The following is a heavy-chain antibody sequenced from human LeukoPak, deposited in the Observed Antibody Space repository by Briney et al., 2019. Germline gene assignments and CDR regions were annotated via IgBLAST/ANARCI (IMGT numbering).Heavy chain of an antibody. CDR2: IHYSGST. D-gene: IGHD1-7*01. CDR1: GGSISDHY. J-gene: IGHJ6*03. Sequence: SETLSLICTVSGGSISDHYWSWIRQPPGKGLEYLGYIHYSGSTDSSPSLKSRVTISVDTYKNQFSLRLSSVTAADTAVYYCAKFGNYPVHVSYSYYYLDVWGKGTTVTVSS. CDR3: AKFGNYPVHVSYSYYYLDV. V-gene: IGHV4-59*11.